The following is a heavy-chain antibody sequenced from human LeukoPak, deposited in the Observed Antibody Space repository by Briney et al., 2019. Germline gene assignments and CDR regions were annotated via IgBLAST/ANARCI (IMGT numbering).Heavy chain of an antibody. CDR2: ISNDGSVK. V-gene: IGHV3-30*04. Sequence: GGSLRLSCTAPGITFSNYAMHWVRQAPGEGLEWVTVISNDGSVKYYADSVKGRFTISRDNSKNTLYLQMNSLRAEDTAVYFCAKVGGSGTSYYYFGMGVWGQGTVVAVS. D-gene: IGHD3-10*01. CDR3: AKVGGSGTSYYYFGMGV. J-gene: IGHJ6*02. CDR1: GITFSNYA.